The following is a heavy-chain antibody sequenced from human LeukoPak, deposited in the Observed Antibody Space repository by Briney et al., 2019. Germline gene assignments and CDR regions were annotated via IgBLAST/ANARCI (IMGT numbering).Heavy chain of an antibody. CDR2: ISGSGGST. J-gene: IGHJ4*02. Sequence: GGSLRLSCAASGFTFSSYAMSWVRQAPGKGLEWVSAISGSGGSTYYADSVKGRFTISRDNSKNTLYLQMNSLRAEDTAVYYCARDGSHYDILTGYYKGGHYFDYWGQGTLVTVSS. V-gene: IGHV3-23*01. CDR3: ARDGSHYDILTGYYKGGHYFDY. D-gene: IGHD3-9*01. CDR1: GFTFSSYA.